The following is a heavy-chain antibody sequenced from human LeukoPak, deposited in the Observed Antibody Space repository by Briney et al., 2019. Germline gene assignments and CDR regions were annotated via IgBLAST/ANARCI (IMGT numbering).Heavy chain of an antibody. V-gene: IGHV3-21*01. D-gene: IGHD6-6*01. CDR2: ISSSSSYI. CDR1: GFTFSSYW. Sequence: GGSLRLSCAASGFTFSSYWMNWVRQAPGKGLEWVSSISSSSSYIYYADSVKGRFTISRDNAKNSLYLQMNSLRAEDTAVYYCARIPEYSSSSGDYWGQGTLVTVSS. J-gene: IGHJ4*02. CDR3: ARIPEYSSSSGDY.